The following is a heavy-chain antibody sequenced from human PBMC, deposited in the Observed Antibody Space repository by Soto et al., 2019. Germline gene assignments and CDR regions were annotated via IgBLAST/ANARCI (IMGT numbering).Heavy chain of an antibody. D-gene: IGHD6-6*01. V-gene: IGHV1-69*12. CDR2: IIPIFGTA. Sequence: QVQLVQSGAEVKKPGSSVKVSCKASGGTFSSYAISWVRQAPGQGLEWMGGIIPIFGTANYAQKFQGRVTITADESTSTAYLELSSLRSEYMAVYYGASHGRQIVAYYYGMDVWGQGTTVTVSS. CDR1: GGTFSSYA. J-gene: IGHJ6*02. CDR3: ASHGRQIVAYYYGMDV.